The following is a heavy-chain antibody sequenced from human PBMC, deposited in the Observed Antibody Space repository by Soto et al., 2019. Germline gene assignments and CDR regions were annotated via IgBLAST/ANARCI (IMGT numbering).Heavy chain of an antibody. V-gene: IGHV3-15*01. Sequence: GGSLRLSCAASGFTFSKAWMNWVRQAPGKGLEWVGRIKSKTDEETIIYAAPMEGRITISRDDTKNTLYLQMNSLRAEDTAVYYCARPYYYDSSGYYYGMDVWGQGTTVTVSS. D-gene: IGHD3-22*01. CDR2: IKSKTDEETI. CDR3: ARPYYYDSSGYYYGMDV. CDR1: GFTFSKAW. J-gene: IGHJ6*02.